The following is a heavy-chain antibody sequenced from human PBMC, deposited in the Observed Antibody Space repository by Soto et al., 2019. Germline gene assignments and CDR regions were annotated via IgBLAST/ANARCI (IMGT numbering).Heavy chain of an antibody. D-gene: IGHD1-7*01. Sequence: ASVKVSFKASGYTFTSYAMHWVRQAPGQRLEWMGWINAGNGNTKYSQKFQGRVTITRDTSASTAYMELSSLRSEDTAVYYCARESKWNYAYDYWGQGTLVTVSS. CDR3: ARESKWNYAYDY. J-gene: IGHJ4*02. CDR1: GYTFTSYA. CDR2: INAGNGNT. V-gene: IGHV1-3*01.